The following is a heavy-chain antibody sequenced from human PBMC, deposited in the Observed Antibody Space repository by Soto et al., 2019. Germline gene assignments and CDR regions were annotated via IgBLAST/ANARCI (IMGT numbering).Heavy chain of an antibody. J-gene: IGHJ6*02. CDR3: AKDASATHYDYFGMDV. V-gene: IGHV3-30*18. CDR2: ISYDGSNK. CDR1: GFTFSSYD. Sequence: QVLLVESGGGAVQPGRSLRLSCAASGFTFSSYDMHWVRQAPGKGLEWVAVISYDGSNKYYADSVKGRFTISRDNSKNTVFLQMNSVRPEDMAVYSCAKDASATHYDYFGMDVWGQGTTVIVSS.